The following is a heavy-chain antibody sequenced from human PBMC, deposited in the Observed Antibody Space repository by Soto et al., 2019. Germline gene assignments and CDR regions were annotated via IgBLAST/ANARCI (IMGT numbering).Heavy chain of an antibody. V-gene: IGHV3-33*01. Sequence: SLRLSCAASVFTFSSYGMHWVRQAPGKGLEWVAVIWYDGSNKYHADSVKGRFTISRDNSKNTLYLQMNSLRAEDTAVYYCARASSSGWPNDYWGQGTLVTVSS. CDR2: IWYDGSNK. J-gene: IGHJ4*02. CDR1: VFTFSSYG. D-gene: IGHD6-19*01. CDR3: ARASSSGWPNDY.